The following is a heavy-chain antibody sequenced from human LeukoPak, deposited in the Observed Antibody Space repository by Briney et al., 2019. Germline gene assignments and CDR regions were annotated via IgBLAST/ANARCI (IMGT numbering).Heavy chain of an antibody. Sequence: SETLSLTGAVYGGSFSGYYWSWIRQPPGKGLEWIGYIYYSGSTNYNPSLKSRVTISVDTSKNQFSLKLSSVTAADTAVYYCARLACSGGSCYLDCWGQGTLVTVSS. CDR1: GGSFSGYY. CDR3: ARLACSGGSCYLDC. D-gene: IGHD2-15*01. CDR2: IYYSGST. J-gene: IGHJ4*02. V-gene: IGHV4-59*08.